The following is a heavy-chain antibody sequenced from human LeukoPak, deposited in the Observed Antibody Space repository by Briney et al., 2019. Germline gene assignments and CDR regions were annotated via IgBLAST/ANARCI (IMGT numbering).Heavy chain of an antibody. CDR1: GFTFSSYA. D-gene: IGHD2-2*01. V-gene: IGHV3-30*04. CDR3: ARIRVPAAMEWFDP. Sequence: GRSLRLSCAASGFTFSSYAMHWVRQAPGKGLEWVAVISYDGSNKYYADSVKGRFTISRDNSKNTLYLQMNGLRAEDTAVYYCARIRVPAAMEWFDPWGQGTLVTVSS. CDR2: ISYDGSNK. J-gene: IGHJ5*02.